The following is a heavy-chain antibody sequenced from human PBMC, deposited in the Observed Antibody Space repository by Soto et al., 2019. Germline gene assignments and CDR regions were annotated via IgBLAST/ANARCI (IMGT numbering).Heavy chain of an antibody. J-gene: IGHJ5*02. Sequence: ITLKEYCPTLVKPTPTLTLTCTFSGFSLTTSGLGVGWMRHPPGKALELLALIYWDDDKRYSPSLKSRRTITKDTSKVQVVLTMTNMDPSDTSTYYCAHRTTTVTWWFDPCGQGTLVTVSS. CDR1: GFSLTTSGLG. D-gene: IGHD4-17*01. CDR3: AHRTTTVTWWFDP. V-gene: IGHV2-5*02. CDR2: IYWDDDK.